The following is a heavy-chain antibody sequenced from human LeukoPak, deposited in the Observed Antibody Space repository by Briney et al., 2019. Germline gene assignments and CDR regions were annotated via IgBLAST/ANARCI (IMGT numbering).Heavy chain of an antibody. D-gene: IGHD2-2*01. J-gene: IGHJ4*02. CDR3: ARVGIVVKARDY. CDR2: ISYDGSNK. V-gene: IGHV3-30*14. Sequence: PGRSLRLSCAASGFTFSSYAMHWVRQAPGKGLEWVAVISYDGSNKSYADSVKGRFTISRDNSKNMLYLQMNSLRAEDTAVYYCARVGIVVKARDYWGQGTLVTVSS. CDR1: GFTFSSYA.